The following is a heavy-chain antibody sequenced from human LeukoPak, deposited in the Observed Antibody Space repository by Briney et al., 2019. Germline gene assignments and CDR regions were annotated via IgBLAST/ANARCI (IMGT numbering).Heavy chain of an antibody. J-gene: IGHJ6*03. Sequence: GGSLRLSCAASGFTFSSYRMHWVRLAPGKGREWVAFIRYDGSNKYYADSVKGRFTISRDNSKNTLYLQMKSLRAEDTAVYYCAKGGGYEAQYYYYYLDVWGKGTTVTISS. V-gene: IGHV3-30*02. CDR2: IRYDGSNK. CDR3: AKGGGYEAQYYYYYLDV. D-gene: IGHD5-12*01. CDR1: GFTFSSYR.